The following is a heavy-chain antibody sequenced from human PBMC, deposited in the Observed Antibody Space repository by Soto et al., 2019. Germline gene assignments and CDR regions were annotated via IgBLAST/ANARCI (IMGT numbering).Heavy chain of an antibody. V-gene: IGHV1-2*02. CDR2: INPNSGGT. D-gene: IGHD3-22*01. J-gene: IGHJ4*02. Sequence: ASVKVSCKASGYTFTDYYVHWVRQAPGQGLEWMGWINPNSGGTNYAQKFQGRVTMTRDTSISTAYMELSRLRSDDTAVYYCARGRDYYDSSGYLYCFDYWGQGTLVTVSS. CDR3: ARGRDYYDSSGYLYCFDY. CDR1: GYTFTDYY.